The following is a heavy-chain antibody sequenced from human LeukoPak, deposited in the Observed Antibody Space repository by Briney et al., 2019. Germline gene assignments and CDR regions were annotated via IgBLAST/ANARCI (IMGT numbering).Heavy chain of an antibody. J-gene: IGHJ4*02. CDR1: GFTFSDYA. V-gene: IGHV3-64D*06. D-gene: IGHD3-22*01. CDR2: ISHNGGDT. CDR3: VKKGPFTMIEGFDY. Sequence: GGSLRLSCPASGFTFSDYAMHWVRQAPGKGLEYVSAISHNGGDTFYADSVKGRFTISRDNSKNTLYLQMSSLRAEDTAVYYCVKKGPFTMIEGFDYWGQGTLVTVSS.